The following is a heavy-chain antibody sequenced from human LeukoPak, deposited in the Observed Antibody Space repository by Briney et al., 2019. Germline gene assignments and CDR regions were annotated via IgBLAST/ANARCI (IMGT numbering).Heavy chain of an antibody. Sequence: SQTLSLTCTVSGGSISSGSYYWSWIRQPAGKGLEWIGRIYTSGSTNYNPSLKSRVTISVDTSKNQFSLKLSSVTAADTAVYYCASYRYYYDSSGYRRGYYFDYWGQGTLVTVSS. CDR3: ASYRYYYDSSGYRRGYYFDY. J-gene: IGHJ4*02. CDR1: GGSISSGSYY. D-gene: IGHD3-22*01. CDR2: IYTSGST. V-gene: IGHV4-61*02.